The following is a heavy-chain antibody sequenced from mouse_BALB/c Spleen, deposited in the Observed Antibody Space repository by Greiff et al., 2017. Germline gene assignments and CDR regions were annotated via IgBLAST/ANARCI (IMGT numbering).Heavy chain of an antibody. D-gene: IGHD2-14*01. V-gene: IGHV1-80*01. CDR3: ARREVRRAMDY. Sequence: QVQLQQSGAELVRPGSSVKISCKASGYAFSSYWMNWVKQRPGQGLEWIGQIYPGDGDTNYNGKFKGKATLTADKSSSTAYMQLSSLTSEDSAVYFCARREVRRAMDYWGQGTSVTVSS. CDR1: GYAFSSYW. J-gene: IGHJ4*01. CDR2: IYPGDGDT.